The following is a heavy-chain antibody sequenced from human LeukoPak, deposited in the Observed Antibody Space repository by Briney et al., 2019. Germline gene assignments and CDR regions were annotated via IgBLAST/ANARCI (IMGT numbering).Heavy chain of an antibody. V-gene: IGHV3-23*01. CDR1: GFTFSSYG. D-gene: IGHD4-17*01. Sequence: GGSLRLSCAASGFTFSSYGMSWVRRAPGKGLEWVSAISGSGGSTYYADSVKGRFTISRDNSKNTLYLQMNSLRAEDTAVYYRAKGFDYGDDYWGQGTLVTVSS. J-gene: IGHJ4*02. CDR2: ISGSGGST. CDR3: AKGFDYGDDY.